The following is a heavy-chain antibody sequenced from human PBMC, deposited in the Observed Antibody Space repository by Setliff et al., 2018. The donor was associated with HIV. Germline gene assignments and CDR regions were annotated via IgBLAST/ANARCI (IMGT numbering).Heavy chain of an antibody. CDR1: GFIFTNAW. D-gene: IGHD3-9*01. CDR2: IKSKSDGGTT. J-gene: IGHJ2*01. V-gene: IGHV3-15*05. Sequence: GGSLRLSCETSGFIFTNAWMSWVRQSPRKGLKWLARIKSKSDGGTTSYAAPVKDRFTISRDDSRNTLYLQMNSMKSDDTATYYCVGHYYDPLTGYYVWFFDVWGRGTLVTVS. CDR3: VGHYYDPLTGYYVWFFDV.